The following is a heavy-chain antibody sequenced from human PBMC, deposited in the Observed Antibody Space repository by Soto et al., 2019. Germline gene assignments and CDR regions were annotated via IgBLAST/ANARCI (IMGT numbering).Heavy chain of an antibody. CDR3: ARRNSGSYLAAAVDI. V-gene: IGHV1-69*12. Sequence: QVQLVQSGTEVKKPGSSVKVSCKASGGTFSNYAINWVRRAPGQGLEWMGGIIPLFARANYAQKFQGRVTITADESTSTAYMELSSLRSEDTAVYYCARRNSGSYLAAAVDIWGQGTLVSVSS. CDR2: IIPLFARA. D-gene: IGHD1-26*01. J-gene: IGHJ3*02. CDR1: GGTFSNYA.